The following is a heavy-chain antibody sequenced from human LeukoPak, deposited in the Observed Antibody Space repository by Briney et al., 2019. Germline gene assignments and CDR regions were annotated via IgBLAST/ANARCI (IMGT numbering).Heavy chain of an antibody. V-gene: IGHV3-23*01. D-gene: IGHD3-3*01. CDR1: GFTFSSYA. CDR2: ISGSGGST. CDR3: ARAIFGVVSEYFQH. Sequence: PGGSLRLSCAASGFTFSSYAMSWVRQAPGKGLEWVSAISGSGGSTYYADSVKGRFTISRDNSKNTLYLQMNSLRAEDTAVYYCARAIFGVVSEYFQHWGQGTLVTVSS. J-gene: IGHJ1*01.